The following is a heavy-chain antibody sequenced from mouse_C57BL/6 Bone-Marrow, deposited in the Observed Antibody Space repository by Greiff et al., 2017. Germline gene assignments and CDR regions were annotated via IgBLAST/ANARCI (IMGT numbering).Heavy chain of an antibody. CDR2: IYPRDGST. Sequence: QVQLQQSGPELVKPGASVKLSCKASGYTFTSYDINWVKQRPGQGLEWIGWIYPRDGSTKYNEKFMGKATLTVDTSSSTAYMELHSLTSEDSAVYFCARDYGSSYWYFDVWGTGTTVTVSS. J-gene: IGHJ1*03. CDR1: GYTFTSYD. V-gene: IGHV1-85*01. CDR3: ARDYGSSYWYFDV. D-gene: IGHD1-1*01.